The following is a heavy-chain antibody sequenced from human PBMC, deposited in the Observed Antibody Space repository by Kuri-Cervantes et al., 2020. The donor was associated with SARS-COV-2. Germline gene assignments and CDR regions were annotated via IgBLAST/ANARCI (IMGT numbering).Heavy chain of an antibody. CDR2: IYPSGGST. J-gene: IGHJ4*01. Sequence: ASVKVSCKASGYTFISNFIHWVRQAPGQGLEWMGIIYPSGGSTNYAQKFQGRVTMTRDTSTSTVYMELSSLRSEDTAVYYCAKRTVAGTEVDYWGHGALVTVSS. D-gene: IGHD6-19*01. CDR1: GYTFISNF. CDR3: AKRTVAGTEVDY. V-gene: IGHV1-46*01.